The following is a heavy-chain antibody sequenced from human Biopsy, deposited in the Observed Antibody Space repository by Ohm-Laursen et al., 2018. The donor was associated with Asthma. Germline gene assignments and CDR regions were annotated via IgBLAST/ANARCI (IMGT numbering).Heavy chain of an antibody. CDR1: SDSGGYMRSGNYY. D-gene: IGHD7-27*01. V-gene: IGHV4-39*01. J-gene: IGHJ4*02. CDR2: ISYTGSA. CDR3: ARHWDWGSFIDY. Sequence: GTLSLTCSLSSDSGGYMRSGNYYWGWIRQPPGKGLEWMGSISYTGSAYHNPSLKSRVTISVDTSKNHFSLKLSSVTAADTAVYYCARHWDWGSFIDYWGQGTPVTVSS.